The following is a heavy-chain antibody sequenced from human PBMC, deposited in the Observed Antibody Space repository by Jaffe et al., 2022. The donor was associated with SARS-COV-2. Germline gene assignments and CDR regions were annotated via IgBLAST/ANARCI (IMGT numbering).Heavy chain of an antibody. Sequence: EVQLVESGGGLVKPGGSLRLSCAASGFTFSSYSMNWVRQAPGKGLEWVSSISSSSSYIYYADSVKGRFTISRDNAKNSLYLQMNSLRAEDTAVYYCARKGSYSGYDYWYFDLWGRGTLVTVSS. V-gene: IGHV3-21*01. J-gene: IGHJ2*01. CDR3: ARKGSYSGYDYWYFDL. CDR2: ISSSSSYI. CDR1: GFTFSSYS. D-gene: IGHD5-12*01.